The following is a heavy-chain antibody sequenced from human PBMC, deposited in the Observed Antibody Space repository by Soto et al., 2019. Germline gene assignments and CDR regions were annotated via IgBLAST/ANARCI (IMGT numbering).Heavy chain of an antibody. Sequence: QVQLVQSGAEVKKPGASVKVSCKASGYTFINYGISWVRQAPGQGLEWMGWISAYNGNTNYAQKLQGRVTMTTDTSTSTAYMELRSLRSDDTVVYYCARDVRATYDFWSVDWFDPWGQGTLVTVSS. CDR2: ISAYNGNT. CDR3: ARDVRATYDFWSVDWFDP. J-gene: IGHJ5*02. V-gene: IGHV1-18*01. D-gene: IGHD3-3*01. CDR1: GYTFINYG.